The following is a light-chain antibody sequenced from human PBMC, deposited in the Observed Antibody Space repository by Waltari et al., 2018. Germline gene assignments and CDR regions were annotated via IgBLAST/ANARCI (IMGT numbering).Light chain of an antibody. CDR1: HSNIGSNY. V-gene: IGLV1-47*01. CDR3: AAWDDSLSGPI. J-gene: IGLJ1*01. Sequence: GQRVTISCSGSHSNIGSNYVYWYQQLPGTAPKLLIYKDSQRPSGVPDRFSGSKSGTSAPLASSGLRSEDEADYYCAAWDDSLSGPIFATGTKVTV. CDR2: KDS.